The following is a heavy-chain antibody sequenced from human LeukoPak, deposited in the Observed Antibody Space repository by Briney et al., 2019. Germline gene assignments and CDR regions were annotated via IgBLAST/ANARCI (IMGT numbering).Heavy chain of an antibody. J-gene: IGHJ4*02. CDR1: GGSISSSSYY. CDR3: ASGSFYDSSGYLYY. Sequence: PSETLSLTCTVSGGSISSSSYYWGWIRQPPGKGLEWIGSIYYSGSTYYNPSLKSRVTISVDTSKNQFSLKLSPVTAADTAVYYCASGSFYDSSGYLYYWGQGTLVTVSS. CDR2: IYYSGST. V-gene: IGHV4-39*01. D-gene: IGHD3-22*01.